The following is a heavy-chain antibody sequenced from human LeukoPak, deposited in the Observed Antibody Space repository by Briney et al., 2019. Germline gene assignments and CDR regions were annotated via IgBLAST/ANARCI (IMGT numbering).Heavy chain of an antibody. CDR2: IYHSGGT. CDR1: GYSISSGYY. J-gene: IGHJ3*02. D-gene: IGHD6-13*01. V-gene: IGHV4-38-2*02. CDR3: ARLNSNWYMDI. Sequence: SETLSLTCTVSGYSISSGYYWAWIRQPPGKGLEWIGSIYHSGGTYNNPSLKSRLTISVDTSKKQFSLKLNSVTAADTAVFYCARLNSNWYMDIWGQGTMVTVSS.